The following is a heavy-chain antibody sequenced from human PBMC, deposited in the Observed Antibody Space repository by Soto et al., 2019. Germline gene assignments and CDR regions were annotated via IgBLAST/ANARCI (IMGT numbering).Heavy chain of an antibody. CDR2: MYYRGSP. J-gene: IGHJ4*02. CDR1: GGSISGFY. CDR3: ARCMPINTVTNGEFFDY. Sequence: QVQLQESGPGLVKPSETLSLTCTVSGGSISGFYWSWIRQPPGKGLEWIGYMYYRGSPSYNPSLKRRVTISVDKSNNQFSLKLSSVTAADTAVYYCARCMPINTVTNGEFFDYWGQGILVTVSS. D-gene: IGHD4-17*01. V-gene: IGHV4-59*01.